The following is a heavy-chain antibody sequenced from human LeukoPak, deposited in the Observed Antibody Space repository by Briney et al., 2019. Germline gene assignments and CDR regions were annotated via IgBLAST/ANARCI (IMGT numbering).Heavy chain of an antibody. CDR3: AREGNPLAYCGGNCYDAFDI. J-gene: IGHJ3*02. CDR2: INPNSGGT. CDR1: GYTFTGYY. Sequence: ASVKVSCKASGYTFTGYYMHWVRQAPGQGLEWMGWINPNSGGTNYAQKFQGRVTMTRDTSISTAYMELSSLRSGDTAVYYCAREGNPLAYCGGNCYDAFDIWGQGTMVTVSS. V-gene: IGHV1-2*02. D-gene: IGHD2-21*02.